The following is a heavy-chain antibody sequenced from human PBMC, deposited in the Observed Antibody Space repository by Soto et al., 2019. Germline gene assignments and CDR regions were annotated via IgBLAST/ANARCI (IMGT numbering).Heavy chain of an antibody. Sequence: XGSLRLSCAASGFTFSSYGMNWVRQAPGKGLDWVSYISSSGSTIYYADSVKGRFTISRDNAKNSLYLQMNSLRAEDTAVYYCARGLMGGMDVWGQGTTVTVSS. CDR1: GFTFSSYG. CDR2: ISSSGSTI. CDR3: ARGLMGGMDV. J-gene: IGHJ6*02. V-gene: IGHV3-48*03.